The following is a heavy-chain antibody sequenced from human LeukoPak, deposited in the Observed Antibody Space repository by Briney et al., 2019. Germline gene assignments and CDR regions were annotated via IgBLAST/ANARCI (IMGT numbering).Heavy chain of an antibody. Sequence: GRSLRLSCAASGFTFSSYDMHWVRQAPGKGLEWVSVISSDENNKYYADSVKGRFTISRDNSKNTLYLQMNSLRAEDTAVYYCASTFYGDSPPYWGQGTLVTVSS. CDR3: ASTFYGDSPPY. D-gene: IGHD4-17*01. J-gene: IGHJ4*02. V-gene: IGHV3-30*03. CDR1: GFTFSSYD. CDR2: ISSDENNK.